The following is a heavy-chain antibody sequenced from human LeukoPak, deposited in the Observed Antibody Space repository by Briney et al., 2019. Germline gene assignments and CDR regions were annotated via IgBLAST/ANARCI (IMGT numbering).Heavy chain of an antibody. Sequence: PSETLSLTCTVSGGSISSSYWGWIRQSPGKGLEWIGYISYIGSTNYNPSLKSRVTISMDTSRNHLSLKPSSVTAADTAVYYCARHRDVSSDLFDLWGPGTLVTVSS. V-gene: IGHV4-59*08. CDR2: ISYIGST. J-gene: IGHJ2*01. CDR1: GGSISSSY. D-gene: IGHD6-19*01. CDR3: ARHRDVSSDLFDL.